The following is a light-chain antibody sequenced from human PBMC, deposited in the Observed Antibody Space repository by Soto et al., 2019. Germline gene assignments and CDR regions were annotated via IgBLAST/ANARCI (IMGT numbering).Light chain of an antibody. CDR1: QSVSSSY. J-gene: IGKJ1*01. Sequence: ELVLTQSPDTLSLSPGDSASLSCRASQSVSSSYLAWYQHKTGQAPRLLMYGASTRATGIPDRLGGSGSGTDLNLTISRLEPEDFATYYCQKSYSTPRTCGQGTKVDIK. V-gene: IGKV3-20*01. CDR3: QKSYSTPRT. CDR2: GAS.